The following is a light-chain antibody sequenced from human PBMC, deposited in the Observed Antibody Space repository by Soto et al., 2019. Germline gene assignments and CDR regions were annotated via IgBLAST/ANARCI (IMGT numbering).Light chain of an antibody. CDR2: EVS. Sequence: QSALTQPPSVSGSPGQSVTISCTGTSSDVGSYNRVSWYPQPPGTAPKLMIYEVSNRPSGVPDRFSGSKSANTASLTISGLQAEDEADYYCSSYTSSSVVFGGGTKLT. CDR3: SSYTSSSVV. CDR1: SSDVGSYNR. V-gene: IGLV2-18*02. J-gene: IGLJ2*01.